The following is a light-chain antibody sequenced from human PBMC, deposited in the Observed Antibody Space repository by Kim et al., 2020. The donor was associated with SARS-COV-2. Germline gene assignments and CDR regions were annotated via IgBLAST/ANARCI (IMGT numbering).Light chain of an antibody. J-gene: IGLJ2*01. Sequence: APGKTARITCGGNNIESKSVHWYQQKPGQAPVLVIFYDTDRPSGIPERFSGSTSGNTATLTISRVEAGDEADYYCQVWDSTTDHPIFGGGTQLTVL. CDR3: QVWDSTTDHPI. V-gene: IGLV3-21*04. CDR1: NIESKS. CDR2: YDT.